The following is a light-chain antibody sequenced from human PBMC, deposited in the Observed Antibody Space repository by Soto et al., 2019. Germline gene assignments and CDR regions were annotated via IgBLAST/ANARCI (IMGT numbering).Light chain of an antibody. CDR1: SSNIGAGYD. V-gene: IGLV1-40*01. CDR2: GNS. CDR3: QSYDSSLSGYV. J-gene: IGLJ1*01. Sequence: VRKRPPTVSGSPGQRDTISCTGSSSNIGAGYDVHWYQQLPGTAPKLLIYGNSNRPSGVPDRFSGSKSGTSASLAITGLQAEDEADYYCQSYDSSLSGYVFGTGTKVTVL.